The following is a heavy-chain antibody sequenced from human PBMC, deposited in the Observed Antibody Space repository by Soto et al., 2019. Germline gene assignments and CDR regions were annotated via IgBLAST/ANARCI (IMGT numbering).Heavy chain of an antibody. CDR2: IIPIFGTA. CDR1: GGTFSSYA. D-gene: IGHD3-10*01. V-gene: IGHV1-69*01. Sequence: QVQLVQSGAEVKKPGSSVKVSCKASGGTFSSYAISWVRQAPGQGLEWMGGIIPIFGTANYAQKFQGRVTITADQSTSTAYMELCKLRSEDTAVYYCARDYSRITFVRGVMGPFDYWGQGTLVTVSS. CDR3: ARDYSRITFVRGVMGPFDY. J-gene: IGHJ4*02.